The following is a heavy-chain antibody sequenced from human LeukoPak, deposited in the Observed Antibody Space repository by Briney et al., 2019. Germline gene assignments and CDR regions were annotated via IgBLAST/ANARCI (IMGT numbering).Heavy chain of an antibody. J-gene: IGHJ1*01. D-gene: IGHD6-19*01. CDR1: GFSLSTSGMC. Sequence: SGPALVKPTQTLTLTCTFSGFSLSTSGMCVSWIRQPPGKALEWLARIDWDDDQYYSTSLKTRLTISKDTSKNQAVLTMTNMDPVDTATYYCARTRYSSGWPEYFQDWGQGTLVTVSS. V-gene: IGHV2-70*11. CDR2: IDWDDDQ. CDR3: ARTRYSSGWPEYFQD.